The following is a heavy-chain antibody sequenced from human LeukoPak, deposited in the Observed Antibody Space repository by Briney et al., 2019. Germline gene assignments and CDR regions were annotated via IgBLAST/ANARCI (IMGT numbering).Heavy chain of an antibody. CDR3: ARGGYSSSWYYRN. J-gene: IGHJ4*02. CDR1: GFTFNGDW. V-gene: IGHV3-7*01. D-gene: IGHD6-13*01. CDR2: INGDGSEK. Sequence: GGSLRLSCAVSGFTFNGDWMTCVRQAPGGGLEWVANINGDGSEKYYVDCVEGRFTISRDNAKNSLYLQINSLGAEDTAVYYCARGGYSSSWYYRNWGQGAPVTVSS.